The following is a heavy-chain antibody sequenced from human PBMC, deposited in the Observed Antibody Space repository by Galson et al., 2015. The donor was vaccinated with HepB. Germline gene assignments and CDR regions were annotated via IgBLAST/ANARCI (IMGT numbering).Heavy chain of an antibody. CDR3: ARRIVGAPIDDF. D-gene: IGHD1-26*01. V-gene: IGHV3-7*03. CDR2: IQQDGSAK. CDR1: GFTFSNYW. Sequence: SLRLSYAASGFTFSNYWMTWVRQAPGTGLEWVANIQQDGSAKHYVDSVKGRFTISRDNARNSLYLQMSSLRAEDTAVYYCARRIVGAPIDDFWGQGTLVIVSS. J-gene: IGHJ4*02.